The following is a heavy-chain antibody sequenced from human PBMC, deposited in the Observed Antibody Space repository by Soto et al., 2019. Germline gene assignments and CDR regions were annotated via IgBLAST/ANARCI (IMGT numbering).Heavy chain of an antibody. J-gene: IGHJ6*02. CDR3: ARHHITWYDRLTYGMDV. CDR1: GYSFTSYW. D-gene: IGHD3-22*01. V-gene: IGHV5-51*01. Sequence: GESLKISCKGSGYSFTSYWIGWVRQMPGKGLEWMGIIYPGDSDTRYSPSFQGQVTISADKSISTAYLQWSSLKASDTAMYYCARHHITWYDRLTYGMDVWGQGTTVTVSS. CDR2: IYPGDSDT.